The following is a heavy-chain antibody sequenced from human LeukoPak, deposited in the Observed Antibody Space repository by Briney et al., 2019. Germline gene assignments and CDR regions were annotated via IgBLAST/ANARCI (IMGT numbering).Heavy chain of an antibody. D-gene: IGHD2-8*01. Sequence: SETLSLTRTVSGGPISSYYWSWIRQPAGKGLEWIGRIYTSGSTNYNPSLKSRVTMSVDTSKNQFSLKLSSVTAADTAVYYCAREGCTNGVCYIANWFDPWGQGTLVTVSS. J-gene: IGHJ5*02. CDR1: GGPISSYY. CDR2: IYTSGST. V-gene: IGHV4-4*07. CDR3: AREGCTNGVCYIANWFDP.